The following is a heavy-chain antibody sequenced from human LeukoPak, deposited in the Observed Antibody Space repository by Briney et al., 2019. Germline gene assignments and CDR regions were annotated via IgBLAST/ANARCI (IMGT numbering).Heavy chain of an antibody. V-gene: IGHV4-59*08. J-gene: IGHJ4*02. CDR1: GGSISSYY. CDR3: ARRYYDILTGDFNFDY. Sequence: SETLSLTCTVSGGSISSYYWSWLRQPPGKGLEWIGYIYYSGSTNYNPSLKSRVTISVDTSKNQFSLKLSSVTAADTAVYYCARRYYDILTGDFNFDYWGQGTLVTVYS. D-gene: IGHD3-9*01. CDR2: IYYSGST.